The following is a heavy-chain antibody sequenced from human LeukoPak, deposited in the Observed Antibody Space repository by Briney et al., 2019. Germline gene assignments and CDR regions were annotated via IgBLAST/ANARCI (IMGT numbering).Heavy chain of an antibody. CDR1: GGTFSSYT. Sequence: SVKVSCKASGGTFSSYTISWVRQAPGQGLEWMGRIIPILGIANYAQKFQGRVTITADKSTSTAYMELSSLRSEDTAVYYCAREIAAAGIQGSQTWGQGALVTVSS. CDR2: IIPILGIA. J-gene: IGHJ5*02. V-gene: IGHV1-69*02. CDR3: AREIAAAGIQGSQT. D-gene: IGHD6-13*01.